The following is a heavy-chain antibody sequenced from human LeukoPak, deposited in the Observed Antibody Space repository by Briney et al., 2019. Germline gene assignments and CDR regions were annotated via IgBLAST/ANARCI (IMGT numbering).Heavy chain of an antibody. D-gene: IGHD5-18*01. CDR1: GGTFGSYV. J-gene: IGHJ2*01. V-gene: IGHV1-69*01. CDR2: IIPIFGTA. Sequence: SVKVSCKASGGTFGSYVISWVRQAPGQGLEWMGGIIPIFGTAHYAQKFQGRLTITANESTSTVYMEMSSLRSEDAAMYYCAKEGDTALVTGYFDLWGRGTLVTVSA. CDR3: AKEGDTALVTGYFDL.